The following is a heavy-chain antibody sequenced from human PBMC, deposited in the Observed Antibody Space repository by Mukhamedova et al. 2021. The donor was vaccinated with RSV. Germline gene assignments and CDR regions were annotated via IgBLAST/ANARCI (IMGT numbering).Heavy chain of an antibody. J-gene: IGHJ6*01. Sequence: GFIFSSYAMHWVRQAPGKGLEWVAVISYDGSNKYYADSVKGRFTISRDNSKNTLYLQMNSLRAEDTAVYYCARDLAPLARYYYYG. CDR2: ISYDGSNK. CDR3: ARDLAPLARYYYYG. V-gene: IGHV3-30*04. CDR1: GFIFSSYA.